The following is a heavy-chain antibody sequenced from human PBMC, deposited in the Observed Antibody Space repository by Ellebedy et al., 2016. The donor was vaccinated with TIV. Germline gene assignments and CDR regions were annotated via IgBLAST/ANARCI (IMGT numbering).Heavy chain of an antibody. D-gene: IGHD5-18*01. V-gene: IGHV3-30*18. CDR2: ISYDGSNK. J-gene: IGHJ6*02. CDR3: AKAQVDTAMVRGGYYGMDV. Sequence: GESLKISXAAPGFTFSSYGMHWVRQAPGKGLEWVAVISYDGSNKYYADSVKGRFTISRDNSKNTLYLQMNSLRAEDTAVYYCAKAQVDTAMVRGGYYGMDVWGQGATVTVSS. CDR1: GFTFSSYG.